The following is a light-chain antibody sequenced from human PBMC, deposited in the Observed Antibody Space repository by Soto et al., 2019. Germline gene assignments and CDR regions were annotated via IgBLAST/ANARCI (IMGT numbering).Light chain of an antibody. Sequence: PGERVTLSFRASQSVSSYLAWYQQKAGQAPRLLIYEGSNRATGIPTRFSGSGSGTDFTLTISRLEPEDFAVYYCHQYGNSPITFGQGTRLEIK. J-gene: IGKJ5*01. V-gene: IGKV3-20*01. CDR3: HQYGNSPIT. CDR1: QSVSSY. CDR2: EGS.